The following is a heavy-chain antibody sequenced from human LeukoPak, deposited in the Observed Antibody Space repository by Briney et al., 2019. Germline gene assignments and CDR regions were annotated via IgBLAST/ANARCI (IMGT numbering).Heavy chain of an antibody. J-gene: IGHJ4*02. CDR1: GDSITGYY. Sequence: SETLSLTCSVSGDSITGYYWGWIRQPPGKGLEWIGSIYYSGSTYYNPSLKSRVTISVDTSKNQFSLKLSSVTAADTAVYYCARRAAYSSSPAEAYFDYWGQGTLVTVSS. CDR2: IYYSGST. V-gene: IGHV4-39*01. D-gene: IGHD6-13*01. CDR3: ARRAAYSSSPAEAYFDY.